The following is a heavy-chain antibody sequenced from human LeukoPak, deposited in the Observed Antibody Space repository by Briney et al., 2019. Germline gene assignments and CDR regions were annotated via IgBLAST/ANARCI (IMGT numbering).Heavy chain of an antibody. J-gene: IGHJ5*02. D-gene: IGHD3-10*01. V-gene: IGHV1-8*03. Sequence: RASVKVSCKASGYTFTSYDINWVRQATGQGLEWMGWMNPNSGNTGYAQKLQGRVTITRNTSISTAYMELSSLRSDDTAVYYCARAMYYYGSGTKADFDPWGQGTLVTVSS. CDR1: GYTFTSYD. CDR2: MNPNSGNT. CDR3: ARAMYYYGSGTKADFDP.